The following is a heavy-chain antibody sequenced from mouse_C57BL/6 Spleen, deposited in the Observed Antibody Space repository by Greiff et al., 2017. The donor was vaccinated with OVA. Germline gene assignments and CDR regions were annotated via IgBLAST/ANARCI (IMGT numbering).Heavy chain of an antibody. D-gene: IGHD1-1*01. CDR3: ARSKPIYYYGSSSAWFAY. Sequence: QVQLQQSGAELVKPGASVKISCKASGYAFSSYWMNWVKQRPGKGLEWIGQIYPGDGDTNYNGKFKGKATLTADKSSSTAYMQLSSLTSEDSAVYFGARSKPIYYYGSSSAWFAYWGQGTLVTVSA. CDR1: GYAFSSYW. J-gene: IGHJ3*01. V-gene: IGHV1-80*01. CDR2: IYPGDGDT.